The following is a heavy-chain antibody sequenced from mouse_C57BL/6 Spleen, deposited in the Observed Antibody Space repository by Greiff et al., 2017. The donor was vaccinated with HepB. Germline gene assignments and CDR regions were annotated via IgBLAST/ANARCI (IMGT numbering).Heavy chain of an antibody. Sequence: VQVVESGAELVRPGASVKLSCKASGYTFTDYYINWVKQRPGQGLEWIARIYPGSGNTYYNEKFKGKATLTAEKSSSTAYMQLSSLTSEDSAVYFCARFGSSYGGFAYWGQGTLVTVSA. CDR2: IYPGSGNT. CDR1: GYTFTDYY. J-gene: IGHJ3*01. CDR3: ARFGSSYGGFAY. V-gene: IGHV1-76*01. D-gene: IGHD1-1*01.